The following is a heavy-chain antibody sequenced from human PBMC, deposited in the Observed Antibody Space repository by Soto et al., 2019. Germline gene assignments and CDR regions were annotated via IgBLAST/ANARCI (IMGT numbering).Heavy chain of an antibody. D-gene: IGHD1-1*01. J-gene: IGHJ2*01. V-gene: IGHV3-74*01. CDR3: CNDGDPYDL. Sequence: GGSLRLSCAASGFTLSSRWMHWVRQASGKGLVWVSRINGDGRIPDYADSVKGRFTITRDNAKNALYLQLNSLRAEDTAVYYCCNDGDPYDL. CDR1: GFTLSSRW. CDR2: INGDGRIP.